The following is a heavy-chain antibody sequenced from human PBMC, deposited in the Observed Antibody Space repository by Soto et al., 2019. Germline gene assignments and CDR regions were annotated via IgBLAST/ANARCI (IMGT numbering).Heavy chain of an antibody. CDR1: GGTFSSYA. V-gene: IGHV1-69*13. Sequence: SVKVSCKASGGTFSSYAISWVRQAPGQGLEWMGGIIPIFGTANYAQKFQGRVTITADESTSTAYMELSSLRSEDAAVYYCARVARPTASSWYYYGMDVWGQGTTVTVSS. CDR3: ARVARPTASSWYYYGMDV. J-gene: IGHJ6*02. D-gene: IGHD6-13*01. CDR2: IIPIFGTA.